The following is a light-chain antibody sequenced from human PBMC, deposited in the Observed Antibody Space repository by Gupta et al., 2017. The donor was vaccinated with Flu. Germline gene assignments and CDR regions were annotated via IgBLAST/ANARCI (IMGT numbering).Light chain of an antibody. J-gene: IGLJ1*01. CDR3: SSYTSTDTFYV. CDR1: SSDVGRSNS. CDR2: DVS. Sequence: QSALTQPASGSGSPGQSINISCTGPSSDVGRSNSVSWYRQDPGKAPKLIIYDVSSRPSGISSRFSGSKSGNTASLTISGLQAEDETDYYCSSYTSTDTFYVFGTGTKVTVL. V-gene: IGLV2-14*01.